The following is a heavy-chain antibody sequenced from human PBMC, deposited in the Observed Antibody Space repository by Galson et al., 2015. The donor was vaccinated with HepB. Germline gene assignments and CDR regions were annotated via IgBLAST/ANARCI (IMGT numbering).Heavy chain of an antibody. Sequence: CAISGDSVSSNSATWNWFRQSPSRGLEWLGRAYYRSTWYNDYAASVKGRITMNTDTSENQLSLHLASVTPEDPAVYYSARAKARRPFDHWGQGTLVTVSS. J-gene: IGHJ4*02. CDR1: GDSVSSNSAT. V-gene: IGHV6-1*01. CDR3: ARAKARRPFDH. CDR2: AYYRSTWYN.